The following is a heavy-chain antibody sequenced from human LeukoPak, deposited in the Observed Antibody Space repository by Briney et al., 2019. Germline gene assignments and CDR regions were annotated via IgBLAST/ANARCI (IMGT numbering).Heavy chain of an antibody. Sequence: SETLSLTCTVSGGSISSGDYYWSWIRQPPGKGLEWIGYIYYSGSTYYNPSLKSRVTISVDMSKNQFSLKLSSVTAADTAVYYCARVVPSNWFDPWGQGTLVTVSS. CDR3: ARVVPSNWFDP. V-gene: IGHV4-30-4*01. CDR2: IYYSGST. CDR1: GGSISSGDYY. J-gene: IGHJ5*02.